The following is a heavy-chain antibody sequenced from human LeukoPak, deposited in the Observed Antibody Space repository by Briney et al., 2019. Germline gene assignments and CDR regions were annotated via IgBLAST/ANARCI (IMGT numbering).Heavy chain of an antibody. J-gene: IGHJ4*02. CDR3: ARGWDYDSGGRPTAYVY. D-gene: IGHD3-22*01. Sequence: SVKVSCKASGGTFSSYAISWVRQAPGQGLEWMGGIIPIFGTANYAQKFQGRVTITADESTSTVYMELNSLKSEDTAVYYCARGWDYDSGGRPTAYVYWGQGTLVTVSS. CDR1: GGTFSSYA. CDR2: IIPIFGTA. V-gene: IGHV1-69*13.